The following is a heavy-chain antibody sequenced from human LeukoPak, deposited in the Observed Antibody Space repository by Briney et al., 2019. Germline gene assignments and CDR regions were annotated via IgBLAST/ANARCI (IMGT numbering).Heavy chain of an antibody. CDR1: GFTFSSYA. Sequence: LRLSCAASGFTFSSYAMSWIRQPPGKGLEWIGYIYYSGSTYYNPSLKSRVTISVDTSKNQFSLKLSSVTAADTAVYYCARDGEYDSSGSGAFDIWGQGTMVTVSS. CDR2: IYYSGST. CDR3: ARDGEYDSSGSGAFDI. J-gene: IGHJ3*02. D-gene: IGHD3-22*01. V-gene: IGHV4-30-4*08.